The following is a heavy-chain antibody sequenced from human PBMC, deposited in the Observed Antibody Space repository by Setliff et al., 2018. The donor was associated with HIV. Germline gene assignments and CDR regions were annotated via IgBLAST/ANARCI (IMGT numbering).Heavy chain of an antibody. CDR2: ISDSGGAT. D-gene: IGHD1-26*01. V-gene: IGHV3-23*01. Sequence: GGSLRLSCAASGFTFSDYAMTWVRQPPGKGLEWVSAISDSGGATENAESVKGRFTISRDNSKTALYLQMNSLRAEDTAVYYCARDSGTTLGATRPGYWGQGTLVTVSS. CDR3: ARDSGTTLGATRPGY. CDR1: GFTFSDYA. J-gene: IGHJ4*02.